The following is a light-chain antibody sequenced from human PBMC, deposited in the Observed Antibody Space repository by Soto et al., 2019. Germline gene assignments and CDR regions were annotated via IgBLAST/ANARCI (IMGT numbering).Light chain of an antibody. J-gene: IGKJ5*01. CDR3: QQRSNWPPIT. Sequence: EIVMTQSPATLSVSPGERATLSCSASQSVSSYLAWYQQKPGQAPRLLIYDASNRATGIPARFSGSGSGTDFTLTISSLEPEDFAVYYCQQRSNWPPITSGQGRRLEIK. V-gene: IGKV3-11*01. CDR2: DAS. CDR1: QSVSSY.